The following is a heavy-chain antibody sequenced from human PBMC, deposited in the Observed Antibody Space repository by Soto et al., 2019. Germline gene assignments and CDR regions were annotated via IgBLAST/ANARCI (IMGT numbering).Heavy chain of an antibody. CDR3: ASILNIDSAGELSVWASDY. Sequence: SVKVSCKASGGTFSSYAISWVRQAPGQGLEWMGGIIPIFGTANYAQKFQGRVTITADESTSTAYMELSSLRSEDTAVYYCASILNIDSAGELSVWASDYWGQGTLVTVSS. CDR1: GGTFSSYA. V-gene: IGHV1-69*13. CDR2: IIPIFGTA. D-gene: IGHD3-16*01. J-gene: IGHJ4*02.